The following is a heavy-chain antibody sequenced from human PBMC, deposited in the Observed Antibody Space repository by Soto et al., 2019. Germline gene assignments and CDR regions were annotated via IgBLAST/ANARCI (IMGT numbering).Heavy chain of an antibody. CDR1: GFICSSYD. D-gene: IGHD2-8*02. CDR3: AKATATGGGAFEI. J-gene: IGHJ3*02. V-gene: IGHV3-23*01. CDR2: ILVGGST. Sequence: XVSLRLSCAVSGFICSSYDMSWVRQAPGKGLEWVSTILVGGSTHYEDSVKGRFTISRDTSKNTVYLQMNSLTAGDTAVYYCAKATATGGGAFEICGQGTMVTVSS.